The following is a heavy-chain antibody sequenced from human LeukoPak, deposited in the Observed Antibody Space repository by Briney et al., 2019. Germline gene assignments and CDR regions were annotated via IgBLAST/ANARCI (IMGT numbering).Heavy chain of an antibody. D-gene: IGHD1-14*01. Sequence: SETLSLTCAVSNYSITSGFYWGWIRQPPGKGLEWIASIYHSGNTYYNPSLQSRVTIPVDTSSDRFSLILNSVTAADTALYYCAASPNLDRHDFWGQGTLVTVSS. CDR3: AASPNLDRHDF. J-gene: IGHJ4*02. CDR2: IYHSGNT. V-gene: IGHV4-38-2*01. CDR1: NYSITSGFY.